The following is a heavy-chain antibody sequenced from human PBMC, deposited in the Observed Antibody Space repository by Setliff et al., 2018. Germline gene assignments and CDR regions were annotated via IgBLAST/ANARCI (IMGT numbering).Heavy chain of an antibody. CDR3: AKSWSGYSDAFDI. CDR2: ISWNSGSI. CDR1: GFTFDDYA. D-gene: IGHD3-3*01. Sequence: GGSLRLSCAASGFTFDDYAMHLVRQAPGKGLEWVSGISWNSGSIGYADSVKGRFTISRDNAKNSLYLQMNSLRAEDMALYYCAKSWSGYSDAFDIWGQGTMVTVSS. J-gene: IGHJ3*02. V-gene: IGHV3-9*03.